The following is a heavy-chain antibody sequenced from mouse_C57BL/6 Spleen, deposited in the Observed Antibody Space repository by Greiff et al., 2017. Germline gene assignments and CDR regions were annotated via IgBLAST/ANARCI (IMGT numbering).Heavy chain of an antibody. CDR3: ALITTVVAPYYFDY. CDR1: GYAFSSSW. Sequence: VQLQQSGPELVKPGASVKISCKASGYAFSSSWMNWVKQRPGKGLEWIGRIYPGDGDTNYNGKFKGKATLTADKSSSTAYMQLSSLTSEDSAVXFCALITTVVAPYYFDYWGQGTTLTVSS. D-gene: IGHD1-1*01. V-gene: IGHV1-82*01. J-gene: IGHJ2*01. CDR2: IYPGDGDT.